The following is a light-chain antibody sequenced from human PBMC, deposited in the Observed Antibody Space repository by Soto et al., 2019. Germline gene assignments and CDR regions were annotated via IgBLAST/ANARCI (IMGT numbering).Light chain of an antibody. Sequence: QSVLTQPPSVSGAPGQRVTISCTGSSPNIGAGYDVHWSHQLPGPAPKLLIYANNNRPSGVPDRFSGSKSGTSASLAIAGLQAEDEADYYCQSYDSSLSGVIFGGGTKLTVL. V-gene: IGLV1-40*01. J-gene: IGLJ2*01. CDR1: SPNIGAGYD. CDR2: ANN. CDR3: QSYDSSLSGVI.